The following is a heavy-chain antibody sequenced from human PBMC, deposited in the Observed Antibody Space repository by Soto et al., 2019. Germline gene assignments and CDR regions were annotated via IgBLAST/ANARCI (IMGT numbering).Heavy chain of an antibody. D-gene: IGHD3-10*01. V-gene: IGHV3-33*01. CDR1: GFTFSSYG. CDR2: IWYDGSNK. Sequence: QVQLVESGGGVVQPGRSLRLSCAASGFTFSSYGMHWVRQAPGKGLEWVAVIWYDGSNKYYADSVKGRFTISRDNSKNTLYLQMNSLRAEATAVYYCARDLRFGDFDYWGQGTLVTVSS. J-gene: IGHJ4*02. CDR3: ARDLRFGDFDY.